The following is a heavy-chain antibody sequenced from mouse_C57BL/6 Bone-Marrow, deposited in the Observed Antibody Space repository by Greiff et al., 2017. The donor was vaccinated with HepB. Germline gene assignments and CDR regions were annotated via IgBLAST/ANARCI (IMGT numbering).Heavy chain of an antibody. Sequence: EVHLVESGPELVKPGASVKIPCKASGYTFTDYNMDWVKQSHGKSLEWIGDINPNNGGTIYNQKFKGKATLTVDKSSSTAYMELRSLTSEDTAVYYCARKAQATWYAMDYWGQGTSVTVSS. CDR3: ARKAQATWYAMDY. V-gene: IGHV1-18*01. J-gene: IGHJ4*01. CDR1: GYTFTDYN. D-gene: IGHD3-2*02. CDR2: INPNNGGT.